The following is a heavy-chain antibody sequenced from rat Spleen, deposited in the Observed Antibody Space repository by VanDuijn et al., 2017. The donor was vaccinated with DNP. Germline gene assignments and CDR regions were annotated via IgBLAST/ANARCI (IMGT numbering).Heavy chain of an antibody. Sequence: EVQLQESGPGLVKPSQSLSLTCSVTGYSITSNYWGWIRKFPGNKMEWIGHISYSGSTGYNPSLKSRISITRDTSNNQFFLHLNSVTSEDTATYYCARWYNYFDYWGQGVMVTVSS. CDR2: ISYSGST. D-gene: IGHD1-5*01. V-gene: IGHV3-1*01. CDR1: GYSITSNY. CDR3: ARWYNYFDY. J-gene: IGHJ2*01.